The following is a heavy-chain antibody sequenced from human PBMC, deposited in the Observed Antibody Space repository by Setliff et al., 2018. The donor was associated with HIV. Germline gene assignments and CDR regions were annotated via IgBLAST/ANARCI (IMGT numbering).Heavy chain of an antibody. J-gene: IGHJ6*03. D-gene: IGHD2-8*02. CDR1: GLTFSNYW. CDR3: ARVLIHNGQYWGTFYYYMDV. Sequence: GGSLRLSCAASGLTFSNYWMNWVRQAPGTGLEWVASIKQDGSEKYYADSVKCRFTISRDNAKNSLSLQMTSLRAEDMAVYYCARVLIHNGQYWGTFYYYMDVWGNGTTVTVSS. V-gene: IGHV3-7*03. CDR2: IKQDGSEK.